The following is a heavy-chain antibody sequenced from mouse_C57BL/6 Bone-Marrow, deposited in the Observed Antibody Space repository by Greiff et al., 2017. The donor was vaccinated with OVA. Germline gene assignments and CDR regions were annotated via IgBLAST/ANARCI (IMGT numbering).Heavy chain of an antibody. Sequence: QVQLQQPGAELVKPGASVKMSCKASGYTFTSYRITWVKQRPGQGLEWIGDIYPGSGSTNYNEKFKSKATLTVDTSSSTAYMQLSSLTSEYSAVYYRARGPNWNFDYWGQGTTLTVSS. CDR1: GYTFTSYR. CDR3: ARGPNWNFDY. V-gene: IGHV1-55*01. CDR2: IYPGSGST. J-gene: IGHJ2*01. D-gene: IGHD4-1*02.